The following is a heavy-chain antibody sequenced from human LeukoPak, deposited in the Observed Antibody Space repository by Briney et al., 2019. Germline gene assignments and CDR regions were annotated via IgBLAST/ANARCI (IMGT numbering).Heavy chain of an antibody. CDR3: ARGRDFDY. J-gene: IGHJ4*02. CDR1: EFTFSSYW. V-gene: IGHV3-7*03. CDR2: IKEDGSEK. Sequence: GGSLRLSCAASEFTFSSYWMSWVRQAPGKGLEWVANIKEDGSEKYFVDSVKGRFTISRDNAKNSLYLQMNSLRAEDTAVYYCARGRDFDYWGQGTLVTVSS.